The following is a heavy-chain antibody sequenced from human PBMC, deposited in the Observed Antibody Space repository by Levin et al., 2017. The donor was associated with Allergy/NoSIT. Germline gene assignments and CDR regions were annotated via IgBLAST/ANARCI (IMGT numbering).Heavy chain of an antibody. CDR2: IYYSGST. CDR1: GGSISSSSYY. Sequence: SETLSLTCTVSGGSISSSSYYWGWIRQPPGKGLEWIGSIYYSGSTYYNPSLKSRVTISVDTSKNQFSLKLSSVTAADTAVYYCARHRITFGGVIDYFDYWGQGTLVTVSS. D-gene: IGHD3-16*01. CDR3: ARHRITFGGVIDYFDY. J-gene: IGHJ4*02. V-gene: IGHV4-39*01.